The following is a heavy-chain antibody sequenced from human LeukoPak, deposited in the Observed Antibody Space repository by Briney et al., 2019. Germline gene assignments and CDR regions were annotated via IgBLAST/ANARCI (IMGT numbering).Heavy chain of an antibody. J-gene: IGHJ4*02. CDR2: ISGSGGST. D-gene: IGHD3-10*01. CDR1: RFTFNTYA. CDR3: AKDGLVWFGELN. V-gene: IGHV3-23*01. Sequence: GGSLRLSCAASRFTFNTYAMSWVRQAPGKGLEWVSGISGSGGSTYYADSVKGRLTISRDNSKNMLYLQMNSLRAEDTAVYYCAKDGLVWFGELNWGQGTLVTVSS.